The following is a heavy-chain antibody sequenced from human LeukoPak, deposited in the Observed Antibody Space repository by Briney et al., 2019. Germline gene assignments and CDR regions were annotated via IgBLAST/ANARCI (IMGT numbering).Heavy chain of an antibody. CDR2: IDSSSSHI. CDR3: AIGPLMTYCTGASCHHLGY. V-gene: IGHV3-21*01. J-gene: IGHJ4*02. CDR1: RFTFSNYI. D-gene: IGHD2-8*02. Sequence: GGSLRLSCAASRFTFSNYIMNWVRQAPGKGLEWVSSIDSSSSHIYYSDSVKGRFTISRDNAKSSLDLQMNSLRAEDTAIYYCAIGPLMTYCTGASCHHLGYWGQGTLVTVSS.